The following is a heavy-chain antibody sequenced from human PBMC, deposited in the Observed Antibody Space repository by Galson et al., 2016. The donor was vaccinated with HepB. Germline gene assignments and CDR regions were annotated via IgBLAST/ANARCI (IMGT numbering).Heavy chain of an antibody. D-gene: IGHD6-13*01. CDR1: GYSFTGYY. CDR2: INPNSGGT. J-gene: IGHJ6*02. Sequence: SVKVSCKASGYSFTGYYMHWVRQAPGQGLEWKGWINPNSGGTNYAQKFQGRVTMTRDTSISTVYMELSRLTSDDTAVYYCGSSWYHYYYGLDVWGQGTTVTVSS. V-gene: IGHV1-2*02. CDR3: GSSWYHYYYGLDV.